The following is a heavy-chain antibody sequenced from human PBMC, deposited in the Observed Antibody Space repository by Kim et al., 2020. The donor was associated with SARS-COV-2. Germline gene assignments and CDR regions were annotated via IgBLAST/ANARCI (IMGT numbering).Heavy chain of an antibody. J-gene: IGHJ5*02. D-gene: IGHD6-19*01. CDR2: IYGSGINT. Sequence: GGSLRLSCAASGFTFSTSAMNWVRQAPGKGLEWVSIIYGSGINTYYADSVKGRFTVSRDNSRNTLFLHMNSLRVEDTAIYYCAKEGEWLELDPWGQGTLVTVSS. V-gene: IGHV3-23*01. CDR3: AKEGEWLELDP. CDR1: GFTFSTSA.